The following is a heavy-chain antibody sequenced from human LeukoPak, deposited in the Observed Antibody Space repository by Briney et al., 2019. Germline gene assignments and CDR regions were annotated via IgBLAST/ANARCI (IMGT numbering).Heavy chain of an antibody. Sequence: ASVKVSCKTSGYTFTSHDIIWVRQAPGQGLQWMGWMNPNSGNTGYAQQFHGRVTMTRDTSISTAYMELRGLRSEDTAMYYCASSLVGINDYWGQGTLVIVSS. CDR1: GYTFTSHD. V-gene: IGHV1-8*01. D-gene: IGHD2-8*02. CDR3: ASSLVGINDY. J-gene: IGHJ4*02. CDR2: MNPNSGNT.